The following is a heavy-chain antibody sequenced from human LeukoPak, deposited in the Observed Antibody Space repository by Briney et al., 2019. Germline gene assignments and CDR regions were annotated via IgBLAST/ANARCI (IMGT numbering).Heavy chain of an antibody. Sequence: SETLSLTCTVSGGSISSSSYYWGWIRQPPGKGLEWIGSIYYSGSTYYSPSLKSRLAISVDTSKNQFSLKLSSVTAADTAVYYCARPTPYSANWYQRWFAPGGQETLVTVSS. CDR2: IYYSGST. D-gene: IGHD6-13*01. CDR3: ARPTPYSANWYQRWFAP. CDR1: GGSISSSSYY. J-gene: IGHJ5*02. V-gene: IGHV4-39*01.